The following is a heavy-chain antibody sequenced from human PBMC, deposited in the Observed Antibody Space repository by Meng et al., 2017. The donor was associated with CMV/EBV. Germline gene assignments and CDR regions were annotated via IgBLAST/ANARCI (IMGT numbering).Heavy chain of an antibody. V-gene: IGHV3-53*01. CDR2: IYSEGTT. CDR1: GFTFSNNY. Sequence: LGESGAGLCRPGVSLRLSCAAPGFTFSNNYMRWFRQAPGKGLEWVSLIYSEGTTDYADSVKGRFTISRDNSKNTLYLQMNSLRAEDTAVYYCARDGNYHGVWGQGTLVTVSS. D-gene: IGHD1-7*01. J-gene: IGHJ4*02. CDR3: ARDGNYHGV.